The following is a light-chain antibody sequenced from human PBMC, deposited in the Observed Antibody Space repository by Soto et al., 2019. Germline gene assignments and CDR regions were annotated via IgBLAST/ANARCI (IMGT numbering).Light chain of an antibody. CDR2: AAS. J-gene: IGKJ1*01. Sequence: AIRMTQSPSSFSASTGDRVTITCRASQGISSYLAWYQQKPGKATKLLIYAASTLQSGVPSRCSGSGSGTDFTITISCLQSEDFATYYCHQYYSYTMTFGQGTKVEIK. CDR1: QGISSY. CDR3: HQYYSYTMT. V-gene: IGKV1-8*01.